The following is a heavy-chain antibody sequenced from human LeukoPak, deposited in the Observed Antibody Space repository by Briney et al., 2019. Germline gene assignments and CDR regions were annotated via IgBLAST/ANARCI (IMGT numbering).Heavy chain of an antibody. CDR2: IYYSGST. D-gene: IGHD3-9*01. CDR1: GGSISSSSYY. V-gene: IGHV4-39*01. CDR3: ARTNFDWLLIAYFDY. Sequence: TSETLSLTCTVSGGSISSSSYYWGWIRQPPGKGLEWIGSIYYSGSTYYNPSPKSRVTISVDTSKNQFSLKLSSVTAADTAVYYCARTNFDWLLIAYFDYWGQGTLVTVSS. J-gene: IGHJ4*02.